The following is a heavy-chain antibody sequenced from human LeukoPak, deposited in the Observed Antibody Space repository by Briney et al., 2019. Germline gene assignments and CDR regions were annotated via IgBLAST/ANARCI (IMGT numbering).Heavy chain of an antibody. D-gene: IGHD1-26*01. V-gene: IGHV3-64D*06. CDR1: GFVFTIYT. CDR2: ISGSGNGFSI. J-gene: IGHJ4*02. CDR3: VKDFGRIRGTPDS. Sequence: GGSLRLSCSASGFVFTIYTMYWVRQAPGKGPEYVSTISGSGNGFSIYYADSVKGRFAISRDDSKSILYLQMNGLRSEDTAVYYCVKDFGRIRGTPDSWGQGTLVTVSS.